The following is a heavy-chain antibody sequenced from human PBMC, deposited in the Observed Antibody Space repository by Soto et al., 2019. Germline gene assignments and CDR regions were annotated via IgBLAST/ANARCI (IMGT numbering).Heavy chain of an antibody. CDR2: INPNSGGT. J-gene: IGHJ5*02. V-gene: IGHV1-2*02. D-gene: IGHD6-6*01. CDR1: GYTFNGYY. Sequence: GASVKVSCKASGYTFNGYYMHWVRQAPGQGLAWMGWINPNSGGTNYAQKFQGRVTMTRDTSISTAYMELSRLRSDDTGIYYCARDYYAHLRASSSSFDWFDPWGQGTPVTVSS. CDR3: ARDYYAHLRASSSSFDWFDP.